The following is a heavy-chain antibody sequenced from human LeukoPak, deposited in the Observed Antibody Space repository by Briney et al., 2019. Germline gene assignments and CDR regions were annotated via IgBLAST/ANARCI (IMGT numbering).Heavy chain of an antibody. Sequence: GASVKVSCKASGYTFTGYYVHWVRQAPGQGLEWMGWINPNSGGTNYAQKFQGRVTMTRDTSISTAYMELSRLRSDDTAVYYCARDVNYYDSSIDYWGQGTLVTVSS. J-gene: IGHJ4*02. CDR3: ARDVNYYDSSIDY. CDR1: GYTFTGYY. V-gene: IGHV1-2*02. D-gene: IGHD3-22*01. CDR2: INPNSGGT.